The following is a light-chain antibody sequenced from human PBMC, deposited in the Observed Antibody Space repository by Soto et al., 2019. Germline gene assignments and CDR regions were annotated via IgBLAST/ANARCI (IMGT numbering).Light chain of an antibody. CDR1: SSDVGAHDF. J-gene: IGLJ2*01. CDR3: NSYTLSRTVI. CDR2: EVT. Sequence: QSALTQPASVSGSPGQSITISCSGTSSDVGAHDFVSWYQHHPDKAPKVIIFEVTKRPSGVYNRFSGSKTGNTASLTISGLQAEDEADYYCNSYTLSRTVIFGGGTKLTVL. V-gene: IGLV2-14*01.